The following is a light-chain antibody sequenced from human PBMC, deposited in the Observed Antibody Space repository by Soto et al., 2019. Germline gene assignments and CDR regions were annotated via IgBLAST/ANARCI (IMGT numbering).Light chain of an antibody. CDR3: ASWDDSLHGPV. J-gene: IGLJ2*01. Sequence: QYALTQPPSACGSPGQSVTISCTRTKNDIGVYDFVSWYQHHPGKAPRLIIYEVVQRPSGVPDRFSGSKSGNTASLTVSGLQAADEADYYCASWDDSLHGPVFGGGTKVTV. CDR2: EVV. CDR1: KNDIGVYDF. V-gene: IGLV2-8*01.